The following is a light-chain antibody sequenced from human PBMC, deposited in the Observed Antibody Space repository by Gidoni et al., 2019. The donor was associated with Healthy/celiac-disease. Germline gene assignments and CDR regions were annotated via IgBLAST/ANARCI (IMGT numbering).Light chain of an antibody. CDR2: AAS. J-gene: IGKJ1*01. CDR3: QQSYSTSWT. Sequence: IQMTQSPSSLSASVGDRVTITCRASQSISSYLNWYQQKPGTAPKLLMYAASSLQSGVPSRVSGSGSGTDFTLTISSLQPEDFATYYCQQSYSTSWTFGQGTKVEIK. CDR1: QSISSY. V-gene: IGKV1-39*01.